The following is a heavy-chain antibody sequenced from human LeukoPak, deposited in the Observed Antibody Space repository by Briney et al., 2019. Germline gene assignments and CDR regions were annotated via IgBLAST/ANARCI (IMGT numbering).Heavy chain of an antibody. J-gene: IGHJ4*02. Sequence: SETLSLTCTVSGGSISSGGYYWSWIRQHPGKGLEWIGYIYYGGSTYYNPSLKSRVTISVDTSKNQFSLKLSSVTAADTAVYYCARGGYQQTEDYWGQGTLVTVSS. CDR1: GGSISSGGYY. CDR2: IYYGGST. D-gene: IGHD2-2*01. V-gene: IGHV4-31*03. CDR3: ARGGYQQTEDY.